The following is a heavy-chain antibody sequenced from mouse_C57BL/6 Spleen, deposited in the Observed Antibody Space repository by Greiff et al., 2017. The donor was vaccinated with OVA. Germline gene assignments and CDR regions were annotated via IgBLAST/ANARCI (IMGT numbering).Heavy chain of an antibody. Sequence: VQLQQSGPGLVKPSQSLSLTCSVTGYSITSGYYWNWIRQFPGNKLEWMGYISYDGSNNYNPSLKNRISITRDTSKNQFFLKLNSVTTEDTATYYCARDAPYLYFDYWGQGTTLTVSS. J-gene: IGHJ2*01. V-gene: IGHV3-6*01. CDR2: ISYDGSN. CDR3: ARDAPYLYFDY. CDR1: GYSITSGYY.